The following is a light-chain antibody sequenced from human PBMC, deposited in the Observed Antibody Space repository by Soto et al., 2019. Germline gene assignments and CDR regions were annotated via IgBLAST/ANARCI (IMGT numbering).Light chain of an antibody. Sequence: DIQLTQSPSLLSASVGDRVTITCRASHDISTYLAWYQQKPGKAPKLMIYEASTLQSGVPSRVSGSGSGTEVTLTISSLQPDDFATYYYQQYNSYPWTFGQGTKVDIK. J-gene: IGKJ1*01. CDR3: QQYNSYPWT. V-gene: IGKV1-9*01. CDR2: EAS. CDR1: HDISTY.